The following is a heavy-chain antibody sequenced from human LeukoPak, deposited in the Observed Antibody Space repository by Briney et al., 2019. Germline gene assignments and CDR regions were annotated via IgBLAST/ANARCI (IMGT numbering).Heavy chain of an antibody. J-gene: IGHJ3*02. Sequence: SETLSLTCGVYGESFSAYYWSWIRQPPGKGLEWIGEINHSGGANYNPSLKSRVTISVDTPKNQFSLKLSSVTAADTAVYYCARGFSGDRAFDIWGQGTMVTVSS. V-gene: IGHV4-34*01. D-gene: IGHD7-27*01. CDR2: INHSGGA. CDR3: ARGFSGDRAFDI. CDR1: GESFSAYY.